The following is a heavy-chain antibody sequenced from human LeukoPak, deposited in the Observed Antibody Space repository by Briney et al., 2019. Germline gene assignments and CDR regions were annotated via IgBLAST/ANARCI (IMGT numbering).Heavy chain of an antibody. D-gene: IGHD1-26*01. J-gene: IGHJ4*02. CDR1: GGSISTYY. CDR3: ARLPRIVGANGYYFDY. Sequence: SETLSLTCTVSGGSISTYYWSWIRQPPGKGLEWIGYIYYSGSTNYNPSLKSRVTISVDTSKNQFSLKLSSVTAADTAVYYCARLPRIVGANGYYFDYWGQGTLVTVSS. CDR2: IYYSGST. V-gene: IGHV4-59*08.